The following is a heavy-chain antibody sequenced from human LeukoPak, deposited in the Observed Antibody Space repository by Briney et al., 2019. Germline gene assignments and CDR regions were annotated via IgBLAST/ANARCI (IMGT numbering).Heavy chain of an antibody. CDR3: ASALLYLRFLGY. CDR2: IYYSGST. Sequence: PSETLSLTCTVSGGSISSSSYYWGWIRQPPGKGLEWIGSIYYSGSTYYNPSLKSRVTISIDKSKNQFSLKLSSVTAADTALYYCASALLYLRFLGYWGQGTLVTVSS. J-gene: IGHJ4*02. V-gene: IGHV4-39*07. D-gene: IGHD3-3*01. CDR1: GGSISSSSYY.